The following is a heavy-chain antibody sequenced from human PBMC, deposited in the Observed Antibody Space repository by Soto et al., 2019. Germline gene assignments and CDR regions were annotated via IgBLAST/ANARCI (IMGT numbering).Heavy chain of an antibody. Sequence: GGSLRLSSAASGFTFSNAWMSWVRQAPGKGLEWVGRIKSKTDGGTTDYAAPVKGRFTISRDDSKNTLYLQMNSLKTEDTAVYYCTTIITNYYYYYYMDVWGKGTTVTVSS. D-gene: IGHD1-20*01. J-gene: IGHJ6*03. V-gene: IGHV3-15*01. CDR2: IKSKTDGGTT. CDR1: GFTFSNAW. CDR3: TTIITNYYYYYYMDV.